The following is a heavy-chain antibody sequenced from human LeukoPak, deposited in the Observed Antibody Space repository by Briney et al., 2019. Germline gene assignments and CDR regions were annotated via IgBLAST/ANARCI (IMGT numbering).Heavy chain of an antibody. J-gene: IGHJ5*02. Sequence: ASVKVSCKASGHTFTSYGISWVRQAPGQGLEWMGWISAYNGNTNYAQKLQGRVTMTTDTSTSTAYMELRSLRSDDTAVYYCARDRVAVAGLGGTNWFDPWGQGTLVTVSS. CDR2: ISAYNGNT. V-gene: IGHV1-18*01. CDR3: ARDRVAVAGLGGTNWFDP. D-gene: IGHD6-19*01. CDR1: GHTFTSYG.